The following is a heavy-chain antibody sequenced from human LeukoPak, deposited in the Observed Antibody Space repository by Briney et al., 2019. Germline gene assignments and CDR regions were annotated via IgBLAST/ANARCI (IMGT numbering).Heavy chain of an antibody. J-gene: IGHJ4*02. CDR3: AKEWELHPFDY. D-gene: IGHD1-26*01. CDR1: GFTFSSYG. Sequence: GRSLRLSCAASGFTFSSYGMHWVRQAPGKGLEWVAVISYDGSNKYYADSVKGRFTISRDNSKNTLYLQINSLRAEDTAVYYCAKEWELHPFDYWGQGTLVTVSS. CDR2: ISYDGSNK. V-gene: IGHV3-30*18.